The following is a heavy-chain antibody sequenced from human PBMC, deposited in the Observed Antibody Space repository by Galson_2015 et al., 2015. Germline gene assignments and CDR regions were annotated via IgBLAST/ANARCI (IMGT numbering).Heavy chain of an antibody. D-gene: IGHD2-15*01. CDR2: INSDGSRI. V-gene: IGHV3-74*01. J-gene: IGHJ3*02. Sequence: SLRLSCAASGFTFSSYWMHWVRQAPGKGLVWVSRINSDGSRISYADSVKVRFTISRDNAKNTLYLQMNSLRAEDTAVYHCVRDRGCSGGSCSLAFYIWGQGTMVTVSS. CDR1: GFTFSSYW. CDR3: VRDRGCSGGSCSLAFYI.